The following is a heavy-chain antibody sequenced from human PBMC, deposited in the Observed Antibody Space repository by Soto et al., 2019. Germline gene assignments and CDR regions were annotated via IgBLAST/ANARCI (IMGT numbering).Heavy chain of an antibody. CDR2: IIPIFGTA. J-gene: IGHJ4*02. V-gene: IGHV1-69*13. CDR3: ARGRDGYLTLNPLQFDY. D-gene: IGHD5-12*01. CDR1: GGTFSSYA. Sequence: SVKVSCKASGGTFSSYAISWVRQAPGQGLEWMGGIIPIFGTANYAQKFQGRVTITADESTSTAYMELSSLRSEDTAVYYCARGRDGYLTLNPLQFDYWGQGTLVTVSS.